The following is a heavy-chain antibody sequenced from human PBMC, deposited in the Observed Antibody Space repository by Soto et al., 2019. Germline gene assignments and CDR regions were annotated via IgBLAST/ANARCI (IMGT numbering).Heavy chain of an antibody. CDR3: AREGSRPYYYYGMDV. CDR1: GYSFTTYV. V-gene: IGHV1-18*01. D-gene: IGHD2-15*01. Sequence: QVQLVQSGAEVKKPGASVKVSCKASGYSFTTYVIAWVRQAPGQGLGWMGWISTYNGDTDYAQNLQGRVIMTTDTSTTTAYMELRSLISDDTAVYYCAREGSRPYYYYGMDVWGQGTTVSVSS. CDR2: ISTYNGDT. J-gene: IGHJ6*02.